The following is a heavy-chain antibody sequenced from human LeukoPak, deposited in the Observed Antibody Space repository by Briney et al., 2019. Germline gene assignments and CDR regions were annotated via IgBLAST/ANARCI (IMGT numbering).Heavy chain of an antibody. CDR2: IYYSGST. CDR3: ARVTGYMIEDYFDY. V-gene: IGHV4-59*01. CDR1: GGSISSYY. D-gene: IGHD3-22*01. J-gene: IGHJ4*02. Sequence: SETLFLTCTVSGGSISSYYWSWIRQPPGKGLEWIGYIYYSGSTNYNPSLKSRVTISVDTSKNQFSLKLRSVTAADTAVYYCARVTGYMIEDYFDYWGQGTLVTVSS.